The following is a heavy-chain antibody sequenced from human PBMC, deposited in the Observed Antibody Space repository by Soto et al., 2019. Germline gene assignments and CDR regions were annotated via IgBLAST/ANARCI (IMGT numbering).Heavy chain of an antibody. J-gene: IGHJ5*02. Sequence: SETLSLTCAVSGGSFSGYYWNWIRQSPGKGLEWIGEINHSGSTNYNPSLKSRVTISVDTSKNQFSLNLSSVTAADTAVYYCARRSSGTSRGRWFDPWGLGTLVTVSS. CDR3: ARRSSGTSRGRWFDP. CDR2: INHSGST. V-gene: IGHV4-34*01. D-gene: IGHD1-26*01. CDR1: GGSFSGYY.